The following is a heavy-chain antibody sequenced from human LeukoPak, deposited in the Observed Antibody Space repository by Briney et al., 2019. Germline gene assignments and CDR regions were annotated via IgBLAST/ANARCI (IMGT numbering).Heavy chain of an antibody. J-gene: IGHJ4*02. V-gene: IGHV3-48*01. CDR3: ARVANSGSFPIDY. CDR2: IRDTIM. Sequence: GGSLRLSCAASGFSFSEYSIMWDRQAPGRELEWVSYIRDTIMYYADSVKGRFIISSDNARNSVYLQLNSLRVEDTAVYYCARVANSGSFPIDYWGPGTLVTVSS. CDR1: GFSFSEYS. D-gene: IGHD1-26*01.